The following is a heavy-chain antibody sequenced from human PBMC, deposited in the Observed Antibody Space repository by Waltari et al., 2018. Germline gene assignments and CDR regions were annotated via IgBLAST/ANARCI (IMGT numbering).Heavy chain of an antibody. CDR1: GFSFSDYI. Sequence: EVNLVESGGALVQPGGSLRLSCEASGFSFSDYIMHWVRQAPGKGREWLSDISRKRGNIDYADSVRGRFTSYRDNVENALHLQMDSLRVEDTAVYYCARGLPGYYFDYWGQGTLVTVSS. CDR2: ISRKRGNI. CDR3: ARGLPGYYFDY. J-gene: IGHJ4*02. V-gene: IGHV3-48*01.